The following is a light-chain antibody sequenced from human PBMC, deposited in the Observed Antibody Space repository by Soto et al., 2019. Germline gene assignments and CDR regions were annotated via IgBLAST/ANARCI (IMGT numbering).Light chain of an antibody. CDR1: SSDVGGYNY. Sequence: QSALTQPASVSGSPGQSITISCTGTSSDVGGYNYVSWYQQHPGKAPKLMIYEVSKRPSGVSNRFSGSKSGNTASLTISGLQAEDEAEYYCSSYTSSSIDYVFGTGTKLTVL. J-gene: IGLJ1*01. CDR3: SSYTSSSIDYV. CDR2: EVS. V-gene: IGLV2-14*01.